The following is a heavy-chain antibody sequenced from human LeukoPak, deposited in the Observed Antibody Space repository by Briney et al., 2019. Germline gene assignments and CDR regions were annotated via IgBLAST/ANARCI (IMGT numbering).Heavy chain of an antibody. CDR2: ISSSGSTI. CDR3: AREPRAVPAAILVYFRYYYGMDV. V-gene: IGHV3-11*01. CDR1: GFTFSDYY. D-gene: IGHD2-2*02. J-gene: IGHJ6*02. Sequence: GGSLRLSCAASGFTFSDYYMSWIRQAPGKGLEWVSYISSSGSTIYYADSVKGRFTISRDNAKNSLYLQMNSLRAEDTAVYYCAREPRAVPAAILVYFRYYYGMDVWGQGTTVTVSS.